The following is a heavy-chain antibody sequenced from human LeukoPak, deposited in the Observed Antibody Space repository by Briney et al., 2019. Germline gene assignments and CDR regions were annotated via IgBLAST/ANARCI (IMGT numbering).Heavy chain of an antibody. CDR2: ISYDGSNK. Sequence: GGSLRLSCAASGFTFSSYAMHWVRQAPGKGLEWVAVISYDGSNKYYADSVKGRFTISRDNSKNTLYLQMNSLRAEDTAVYYCARDLGGPYGMDVWGQGTTVTVSS. D-gene: IGHD3-10*01. CDR3: ARDLGGPYGMDV. V-gene: IGHV3-30-3*01. CDR1: GFTFSSYA. J-gene: IGHJ6*02.